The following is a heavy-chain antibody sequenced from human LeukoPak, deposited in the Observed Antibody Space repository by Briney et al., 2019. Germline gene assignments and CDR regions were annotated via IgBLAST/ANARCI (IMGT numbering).Heavy chain of an antibody. Sequence: SETLSLTCTVSGGSISSSSYYWGWIRQPPGKGLEWIGSIYYSGSTYYNPSLKSRVTISVDTSKNQFSLKLSSVTAADTAVYYCARGSSYYYDSSGYYYYYGMDVWGQGTTVTVSS. J-gene: IGHJ6*02. V-gene: IGHV4-39*07. D-gene: IGHD3-22*01. CDR3: ARGSSYYYDSSGYYYYYGMDV. CDR2: IYYSGST. CDR1: GGSISSSSYY.